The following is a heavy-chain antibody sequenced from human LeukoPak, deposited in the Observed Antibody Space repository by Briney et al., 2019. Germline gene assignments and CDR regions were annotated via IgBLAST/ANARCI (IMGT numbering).Heavy chain of an antibody. CDR3: ARLGSYHDF. CDR1: GASISNYY. Sequence: SETLSLTCTVSGASISNYYWSWIRQTPEKGLEWMGHIHSSGGSSYYPSLKSRLTLSIDTSRNQLSLKLPSVTAADTAVCFCARLGSYHDFWGQGALVTVSS. J-gene: IGHJ4*02. V-gene: IGHV4-4*09. D-gene: IGHD1-26*01. CDR2: IHSSGGS.